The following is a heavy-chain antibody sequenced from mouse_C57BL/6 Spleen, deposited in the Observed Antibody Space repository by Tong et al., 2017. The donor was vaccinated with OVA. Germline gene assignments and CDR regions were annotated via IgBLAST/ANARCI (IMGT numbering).Heavy chain of an antibody. CDR3: AILSSMDY. CDR2: INPNNGGT. J-gene: IGHJ4*01. CDR1: GYTFTDYY. Sequence: EVQLQESGPELVKPGASVKIPCKASGYTFTDYYMNWVKQSHGKSLEWIGDINPNNGGTIYNQKFKGKATLTVDKSSSTAYMELRSLTSEDTATYYCAILSSMDYWGQGTSVTVSS. V-gene: IGHV1-18*01.